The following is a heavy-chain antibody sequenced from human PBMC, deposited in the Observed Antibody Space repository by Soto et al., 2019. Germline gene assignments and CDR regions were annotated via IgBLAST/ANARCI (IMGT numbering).Heavy chain of an antibody. V-gene: IGHV4-39*01. D-gene: IGHD3-3*01. J-gene: IGHJ4*02. Sequence: QLQLQESGPGLVKPSETLSLTCTVSGGSSSSRSHYWGWISQSPGKHLEWIGSSFYRGSTHYNPSLKTRVTISVDTSKNQVSLKLYSVTAADTAVYYCATADGFGVVTPFFEYWGQGILVTVSS. CDR2: SFYRGST. CDR1: GGSSSSRSHY. CDR3: ATADGFGVVTPFFEY.